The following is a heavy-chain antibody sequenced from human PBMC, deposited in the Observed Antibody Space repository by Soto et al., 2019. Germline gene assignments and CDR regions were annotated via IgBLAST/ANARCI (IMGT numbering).Heavy chain of an antibody. V-gene: IGHV3-64D*06. D-gene: IGHD3-3*01. J-gene: IGHJ4*02. CDR3: VNDLHTPEWF. CDR1: GFTFSHQT. CDR2: IGLTGGGA. Sequence: EVQLVESGGGLVQPGGSLRLSCSASGFTFSHQTMYWVRQAPGKGLEYVSAIGLTGGGAYYADSVKGRFTISRDNSKSKLFLEMTSLRPDDTASYYCVNDLHTPEWFWGQGTLVTVSS.